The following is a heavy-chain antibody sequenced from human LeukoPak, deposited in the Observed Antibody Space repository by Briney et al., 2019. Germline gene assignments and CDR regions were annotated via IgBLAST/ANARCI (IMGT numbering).Heavy chain of an antibody. Sequence: SETLSLTCTVSGGSITSSSYYWGWIRQPPGKGLEWIGSIYYSGSTHYSPSLKSRVTISVDTSKNQFSLKLSSVTAADTAVYYCASRYSSGWYNAFDIWGQGTMVTVSS. D-gene: IGHD6-19*01. CDR2: IYYSGST. CDR3: ASRYSSGWYNAFDI. V-gene: IGHV4-39*07. J-gene: IGHJ3*02. CDR1: GGSITSSSYY.